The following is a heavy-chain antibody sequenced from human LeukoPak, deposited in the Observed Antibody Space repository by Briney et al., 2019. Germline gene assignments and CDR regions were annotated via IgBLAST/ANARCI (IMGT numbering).Heavy chain of an antibody. CDR1: GGSISSSSYY. V-gene: IGHV4-39*07. D-gene: IGHD3-9*01. CDR2: IYYSGST. Sequence: SETLSLTCTVSGGSISSSSYYWGWIRQPPGKGLEWIGSIYYSGSTYYNPSLKSRVTISVDTSKNQFSLKLSSVTAADTAVYYCAVGGSAYYDILTGYPPSWFDPWGQGTLVTVSS. J-gene: IGHJ5*02. CDR3: AVGGSAYYDILTGYPPSWFDP.